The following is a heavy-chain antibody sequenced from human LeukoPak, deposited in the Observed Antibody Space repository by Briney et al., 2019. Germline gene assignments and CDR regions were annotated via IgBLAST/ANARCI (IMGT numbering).Heavy chain of an antibody. J-gene: IGHJ4*02. CDR1: GYTFTSYG. D-gene: IGHD3-3*01. CDR2: ISAYNGNT. V-gene: IGHV1-18*01. CDR3: ARDRPAYYDFWSGYPPFDY. Sequence: ASVKVSCKASGYTFTSYGISWVRQAPGQGLEWMGCISAYNGNTNYAQKLQGRVTMTTDTSTSTAYMELRSLRSDDTAVYYCARDRPAYYDFWSGYPPFDYWGQGTLVTVSS.